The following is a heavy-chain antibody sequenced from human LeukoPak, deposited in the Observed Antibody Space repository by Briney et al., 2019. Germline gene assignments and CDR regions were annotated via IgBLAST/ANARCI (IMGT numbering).Heavy chain of an antibody. CDR2: IKQDGSEK. Sequence: GGSLRLSCAASGFTFSSHWMSWVRQAPGKGLEWVANIKQDGSEKYYVDSVKGRFTISRDNAKNSLYLQMNRLRAEDTAVYYCARDGSDSMYYYYYYMDVWGKGTTVTVSS. D-gene: IGHD3-22*01. V-gene: IGHV3-7*01. CDR3: ARDGSDSMYYYYYYMDV. CDR1: GFTFSSHW. J-gene: IGHJ6*03.